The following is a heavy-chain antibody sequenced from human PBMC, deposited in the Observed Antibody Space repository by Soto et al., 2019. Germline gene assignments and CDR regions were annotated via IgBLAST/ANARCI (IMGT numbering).Heavy chain of an antibody. Sequence: QVQLVQSGAEVRKPGASVKVSCKASGYTFTTYGISWVRQAPGQGLEWMGWISGYNGHTKYAQKFQGRVTMTTDTSTSTVYMALRSLRSDDPAVYYCAREGEMPSYYYGLDVWGQGTTVTVSS. V-gene: IGHV1-18*01. CDR3: AREGEMPSYYYGLDV. CDR2: ISGYNGHT. D-gene: IGHD3-16*01. J-gene: IGHJ6*02. CDR1: GYTFTTYG.